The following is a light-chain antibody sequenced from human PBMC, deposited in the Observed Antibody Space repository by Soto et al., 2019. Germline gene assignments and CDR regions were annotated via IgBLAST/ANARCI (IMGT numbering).Light chain of an antibody. CDR2: DVS. J-gene: IGLJ1*01. V-gene: IGLV2-11*01. Sequence: QSALTQPRSVSGSPGQSVTVSCTGTSSDVGAYNYVSWYQQHPGEAPKLMIYDVSKRPSGVPDRFSGSKSGNTASLTISGLQADAEADYYCCSYAGIYVFGTGTKVTVL. CDR3: CSYAGIYV. CDR1: SSDVGAYNY.